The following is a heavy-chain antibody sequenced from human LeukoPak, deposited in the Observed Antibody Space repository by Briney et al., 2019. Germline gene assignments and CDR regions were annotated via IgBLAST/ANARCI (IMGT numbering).Heavy chain of an antibody. J-gene: IGHJ6*04. V-gene: IGHV4-34*01. Sequence: SETLSLTCAVYGGSFSGYYWSWIRQPPGKGLEWIGEINHSGSTNYNPSLMSRVTISVDTSKNQFSLKLSSVTAADTAVYYCARLRAYCSSTSCYLRNSHYYYYYGMDVWGKGTTVTVSS. D-gene: IGHD2-2*01. CDR2: INHSGST. CDR1: GGSFSGYY. CDR3: ARLRAYCSSTSCYLRNSHYYYYYGMDV.